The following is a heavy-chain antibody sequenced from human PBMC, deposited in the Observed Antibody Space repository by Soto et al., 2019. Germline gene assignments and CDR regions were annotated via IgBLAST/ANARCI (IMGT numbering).Heavy chain of an antibody. Sequence: ETLSLTCTVSGGSISSYYWSWIRQPPGKGLEWIGYIYYSGSTNYNPSLKSRVTISVDTSKNQFSLKLSSVTAADTAVYYCARACGRDGYNYFRELDYWGQGTLVTVYS. CDR3: ARACGRDGYNYFRELDY. D-gene: IGHD5-12*01. CDR1: GGSISSYY. J-gene: IGHJ4*02. V-gene: IGHV4-59*01. CDR2: IYYSGST.